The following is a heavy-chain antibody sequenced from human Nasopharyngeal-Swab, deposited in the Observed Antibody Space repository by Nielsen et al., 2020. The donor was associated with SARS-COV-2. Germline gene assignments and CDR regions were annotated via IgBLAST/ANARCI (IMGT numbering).Heavy chain of an antibody. CDR1: GYTFTIYG. J-gene: IGHJ4*02. CDR2: ISAYNGNT. CDR3: ATRAVAGFFDY. V-gene: IGHV1-18*01. D-gene: IGHD6-19*01. Sequence: ASVKVSCKASGYTFTIYGITWVRQAPGQGLEWMGWISAYNGNTNYAQKLQGRVTMTTDTSTSTAYMELRSLRSDDTAVYCCATRAVAGFFDYWGQGTLVTVSS.